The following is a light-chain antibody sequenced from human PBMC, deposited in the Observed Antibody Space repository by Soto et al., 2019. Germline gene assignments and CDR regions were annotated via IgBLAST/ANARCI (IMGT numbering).Light chain of an antibody. J-gene: IGKJ1*01. CDR3: QQYTTWLWT. CDR2: GAS. CDR1: QSINAH. V-gene: IGKV3-15*01. Sequence: EVVMTQSPATLSVSPGERVTLSCRASQSINAHLAWHQQKPCQAPRLLIHGASTRATSIPARFSGSGFGTEFILTISSLQSEDFAVYYCQQYTTWLWTFGQGTKVEIQ.